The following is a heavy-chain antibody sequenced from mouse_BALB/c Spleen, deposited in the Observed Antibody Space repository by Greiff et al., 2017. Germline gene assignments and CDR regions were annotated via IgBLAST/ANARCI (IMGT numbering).Heavy chain of an antibody. V-gene: IGHV2-2*02. J-gene: IGHJ4*01. D-gene: IGHD1-1*01. Sequence: VKLMESGPGLVQPSQSLSITCTVSGFSLTSYGVHWVRQSPGKGLEWLGVIWSGGSTDYNAAFISRLSISKDNSKSQVFFKMNSLQANDTAIYYCARGAVVPYYAMDYWGQGTSVTVSS. CDR3: ARGAVVPYYAMDY. CDR2: IWSGGST. CDR1: GFSLTSYG.